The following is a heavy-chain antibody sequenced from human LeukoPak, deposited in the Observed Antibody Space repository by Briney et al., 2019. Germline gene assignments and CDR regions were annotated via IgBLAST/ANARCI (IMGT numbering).Heavy chain of an antibody. CDR2: ISSSSSYI. CDR1: GFTFSSYS. V-gene: IGHV3-21*01. CDR3: ERDRAPGLGSYDAFDI. Sequence: PGGSLRLSCAASGFTFSSYSMNWVRQAPGKGLEWVSSISSSSSYIYYADSVKGRFTISRDNAKNSLYLQMNSLRAEDTAVYYCERDRAPGLGSYDAFDIWGQGTMVTVSS. J-gene: IGHJ3*02. D-gene: IGHD3-10*01.